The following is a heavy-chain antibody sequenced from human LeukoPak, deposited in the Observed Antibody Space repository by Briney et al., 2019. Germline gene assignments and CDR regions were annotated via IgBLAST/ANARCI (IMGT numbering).Heavy chain of an antibody. CDR1: GFTFSSYG. CDR2: ISYDGSNK. V-gene: IGHV3-30*18. D-gene: IGHD3-16*02. Sequence: PGRSLRLSCAASGFTFSSYGMHWVRQAPGKGLEWVAVISYDGSNKYYADSVKGRFTISRDNSKNTLYLQMNSLRAEDTAVYYCAKGENYNFGGVIVNPLDYWGQGTLVTVSS. J-gene: IGHJ4*02. CDR3: AKGENYNFGGVIVNPLDY.